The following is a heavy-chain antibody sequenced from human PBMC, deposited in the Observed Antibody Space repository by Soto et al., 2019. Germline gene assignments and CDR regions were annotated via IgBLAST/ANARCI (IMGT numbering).Heavy chain of an antibody. CDR3: AGGWVRGANNWFDP. J-gene: IGHJ5*02. V-gene: IGHV4-4*02. Sequence: SETLSLTCVVTGASISSNKHWWTWVRQPPGKGLEWIGEIYHTGGVNYMSSLRGRITISVDTSKNQFSLKLSSVTAADTAVYYCAGGWVRGANNWFDPWGQGTLVTVSS. CDR1: GASISSNKHW. D-gene: IGHD3-10*01. CDR2: IYHTGGV.